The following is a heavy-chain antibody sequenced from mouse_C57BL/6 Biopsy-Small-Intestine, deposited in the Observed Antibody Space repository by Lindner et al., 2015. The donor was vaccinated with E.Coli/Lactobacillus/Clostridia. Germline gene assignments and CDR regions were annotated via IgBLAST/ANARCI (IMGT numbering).Heavy chain of an antibody. Sequence: VQLQESGPELVKPGASVKISCKASGYSFTGYNMNWVKQRHGKSLEWIGNINPYHGTTSYNQKFKGKATLTVDKSSSTAYMQLNSLTSEDSAVYYCARDDGYYGWFAYWGQGTLVTVSA. J-gene: IGHJ3*01. V-gene: IGHV1-39*01. CDR1: GYSFTGYN. CDR3: ARDDGYYGWFAY. CDR2: INPYHGTT. D-gene: IGHD2-3*01.